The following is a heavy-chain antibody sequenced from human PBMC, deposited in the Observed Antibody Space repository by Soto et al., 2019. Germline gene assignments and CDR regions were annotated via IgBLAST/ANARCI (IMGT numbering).Heavy chain of an antibody. CDR1: GGTFSSYT. J-gene: IGHJ4*02. V-gene: IGHV1-69*02. D-gene: IGHD2-21*02. Sequence: QVQLVQSGAEVKKPGSSVKVSCKASGGTFSSYTISWVRQAPGQGLEWMGRIIPILGIANYAQKFQGRVTITADKSTSTAYMELSSLRSEDTAVYYCARGGYCGCDCYSGLDYCGQGTLVTVSS. CDR3: ARGGYCGCDCYSGLDY. CDR2: IIPILGIA.